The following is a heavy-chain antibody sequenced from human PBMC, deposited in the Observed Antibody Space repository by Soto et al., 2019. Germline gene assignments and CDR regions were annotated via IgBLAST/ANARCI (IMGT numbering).Heavy chain of an antibody. CDR2: INPMSRTA. J-gene: IGHJ4*02. CDR3: VRGTYCGASCYFAREY. D-gene: IGHD2-21*01. V-gene: IGHV1-69*01. CDR1: GDTSTTYV. Sequence: VQLVQSGSEVKKPGSSVKVSCKASGDTSTTYVVSWVRQAPGNGLEWMGGINPMSRTANYAEKYSGRVTITADEATKTVYLDLTTLRFEDTAVYFCVRGTYCGASCYFAREYWGQGTLVAVSS.